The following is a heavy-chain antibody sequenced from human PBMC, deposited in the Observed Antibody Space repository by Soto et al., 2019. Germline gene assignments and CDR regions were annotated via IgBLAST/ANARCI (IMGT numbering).Heavy chain of an antibody. D-gene: IGHD2-15*01. CDR2: IYYSGST. Sequence: LSLTCSVSGDSISSRTDYWGWVRQPPGKGLEWIGNIYYSGSTDYNPSLKRRVTISVDTSQNDFSLKLTSVTAADTAVYYCALVVAPPYYFDYWSQGTLVTVSS. V-gene: IGHV4-39*02. J-gene: IGHJ4*02. CDR1: GDSISSRTDY. CDR3: ALVVAPPYYFDY.